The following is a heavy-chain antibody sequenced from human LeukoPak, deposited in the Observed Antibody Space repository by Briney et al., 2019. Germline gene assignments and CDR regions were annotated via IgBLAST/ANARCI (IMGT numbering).Heavy chain of an antibody. Sequence: GGSLRLSCAASGFTFSSYGMHWIRQAPGKGLEWVSYISSSSDYTNYADSVKGRFTISRDNAKNSLYLQTNSLRAEDTAVYYCARGGYDFWSGYKPSPFDYWGQGTLVTVSS. CDR2: ISSSSDYT. V-gene: IGHV3-21*05. D-gene: IGHD3-3*01. CDR3: ARGGYDFWSGYKPSPFDY. J-gene: IGHJ4*02. CDR1: GFTFSSYG.